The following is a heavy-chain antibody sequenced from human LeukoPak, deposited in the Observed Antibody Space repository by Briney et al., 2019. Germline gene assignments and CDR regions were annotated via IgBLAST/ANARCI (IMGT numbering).Heavy chain of an antibody. J-gene: IGHJ5*02. D-gene: IGHD3-3*01. V-gene: IGHV4-38-2*02. Sequence: PSETLSLTCAVSGYSISSGYYWGWIRQPPGKGLEWIGSLYHSGSTYYSPSLRSRATISVDTSKNQFSLKLSSVTAADTAVYYCAREYYDFGEGWFDPWGQGTLVTVSS. CDR3: AREYYDFGEGWFDP. CDR2: LYHSGST. CDR1: GYSISSGYY.